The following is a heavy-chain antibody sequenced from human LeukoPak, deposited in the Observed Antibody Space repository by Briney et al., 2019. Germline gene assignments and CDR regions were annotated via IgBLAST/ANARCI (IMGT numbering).Heavy chain of an antibody. D-gene: IGHD4/OR15-4a*01. Sequence: GGSLRLSCAASGFTFSDFAMSWVRQAPGKGLEWVSTISGSGGSTYYADSVKGRFTISRDNSKNTVYLQMNSLRGEDTAVYYCAKGGPVASYDLWGRGTLATVSS. J-gene: IGHJ2*01. CDR2: ISGSGGST. CDR1: GFTFSDFA. CDR3: AKGGPVASYDL. V-gene: IGHV3-23*01.